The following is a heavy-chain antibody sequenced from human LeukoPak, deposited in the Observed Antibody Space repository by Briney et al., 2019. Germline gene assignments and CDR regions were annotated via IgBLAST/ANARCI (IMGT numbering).Heavy chain of an antibody. J-gene: IGHJ6*04. CDR1: GFTFSSYW. CDR2: TSSSGSTI. V-gene: IGHV3-48*04. D-gene: IGHD3-10*02. CDR3: AELGITMIGGV. Sequence: PGGSLRLSCAAPGFTFSSYWMSWVRQAPGKGLEWVSYTSSSGSTIYYADSVKGRFTISRDNAKNSLYLQMNSLRAEDTAVYYCAELGITMIGGVWGKGTTVTISS.